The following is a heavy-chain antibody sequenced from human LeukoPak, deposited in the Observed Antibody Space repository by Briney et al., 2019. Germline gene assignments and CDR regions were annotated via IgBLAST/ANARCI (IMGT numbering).Heavy chain of an antibody. CDR2: ISSSSIYI. Sequence: GGSLRLSCAASGFTFNTYTINWVRQAPGRGLEWVSSISSSSIYIYYADSLKGRFTISRNNAKNSLYLHIDSLRAEDTAVYYCARGRVGQWLVDAFDIWGQGTMVTVSS. J-gene: IGHJ3*02. D-gene: IGHD6-19*01. CDR3: ARGRVGQWLVDAFDI. CDR1: GFTFNTYT. V-gene: IGHV3-21*01.